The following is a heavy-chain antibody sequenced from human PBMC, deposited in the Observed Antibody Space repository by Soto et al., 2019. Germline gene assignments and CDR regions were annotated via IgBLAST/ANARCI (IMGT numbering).Heavy chain of an antibody. CDR1: GFTFSRYW. CDR2: IKQDGSEK. CDR3: ARRLDPLVGAIRTFDY. D-gene: IGHD1-26*01. V-gene: IGHV3-7*03. Sequence: EVQLVESGGGLVQPGGSLRLSCAASGFTFSRYWMSWVRQAPGKGLEWVANIKQDGSEKYYVDSVKGRFTISRDNAKNSLYLQMNSLRAEDTAVYYCARRLDPLVGAIRTFDYWGQGTLVTVSS. J-gene: IGHJ4*02.